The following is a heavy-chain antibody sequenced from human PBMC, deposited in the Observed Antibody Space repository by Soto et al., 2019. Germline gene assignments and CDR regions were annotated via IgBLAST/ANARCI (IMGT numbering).Heavy chain of an antibody. J-gene: IGHJ6*02. D-gene: IGHD1-1*01. V-gene: IGHV3-33*01. CDR2: IWYDGSNK. CDR1: GFTFSSYG. CDR3: ARVNWNDHYGMDV. Sequence: PGGSLRLSCAASGFTFSSYGRHWVRQTPGKVLEWVAVIWYDGSNKYYADSVKGRFTISRDNSKNTLYLQMNSLRAEDTAVYYCARVNWNDHYGMDVWGQGPTVTVSS.